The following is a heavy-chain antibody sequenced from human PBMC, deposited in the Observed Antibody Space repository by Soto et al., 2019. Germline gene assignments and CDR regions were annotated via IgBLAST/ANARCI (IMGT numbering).Heavy chain of an antibody. V-gene: IGHV1-69*13. CDR1: GGTFSSYA. J-gene: IGHJ6*02. D-gene: IGHD3-10*01. CDR3: AREPAYYYGSGPQDKLYYYYYGMDV. CDR2: IIPIFGTA. Sequence: SVKVSCKASGGTFSSYAISWVRQAPGQGLEWMGGIIPIFGTANYAQKFQGRVTITADESTSTAYMELSSLRSEDTAVYYCAREPAYYYGSGPQDKLYYYYYGMDVWGQGTTVTVSS.